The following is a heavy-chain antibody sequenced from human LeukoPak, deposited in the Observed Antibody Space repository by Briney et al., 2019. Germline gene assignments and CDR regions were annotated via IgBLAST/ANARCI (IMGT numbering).Heavy chain of an antibody. J-gene: IGHJ4*02. CDR1: GYTFTNFY. Sequence: GASVKVSCKASGYTFTNFYMHWVRQAPGQGLEYMGIIAPSDGRTSYTQKFQGRVTMTRDMSTSTVYMELRSLRSDDTAVYYCARGTGRYFDWLSYDYWGQGTLVTVSS. CDR2: IAPSDGRT. V-gene: IGHV1-46*01. CDR3: ARGTGRYFDWLSYDY. D-gene: IGHD3-9*01.